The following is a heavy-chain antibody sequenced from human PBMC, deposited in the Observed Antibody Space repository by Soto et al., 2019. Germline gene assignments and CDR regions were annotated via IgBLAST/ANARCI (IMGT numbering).Heavy chain of an antibody. V-gene: IGHV1-8*01. D-gene: IGHD6-19*01. Sequence: ASVKVSCKAFGYTFTSYDIYWVRQATGQGLEWMGWMNPNTGNSAYAQTFQGRVTVTSDTSINTVHMELSRLRSEDTAVYYCSGRAETNGWTGFGPEKYYFDFWGQGTLVTVSS. J-gene: IGHJ4*02. CDR2: MNPNTGNS. CDR1: GYTFTSYD. CDR3: SGRAETNGWTGFGPEKYYFDF.